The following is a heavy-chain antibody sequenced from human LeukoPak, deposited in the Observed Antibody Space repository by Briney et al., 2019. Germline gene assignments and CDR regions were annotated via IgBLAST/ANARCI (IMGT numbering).Heavy chain of an antibody. CDR3: AKPLGYNWGSPFDY. V-gene: IGHV3-23*01. Sequence: PGGSLRLSCAASGFTFSSYAMSWVRQAPGKGLESVSAISGSGGSTYYADSVKGRFTISRDNSENTLYLQMNSLRAEDTAVYYCAKPLGYNWGSPFDYWGQGTLVTVSS. CDR2: ISGSGGST. J-gene: IGHJ4*02. CDR1: GFTFSSYA. D-gene: IGHD7-27*01.